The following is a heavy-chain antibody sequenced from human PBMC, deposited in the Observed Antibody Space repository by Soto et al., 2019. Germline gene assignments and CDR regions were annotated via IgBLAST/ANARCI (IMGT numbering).Heavy chain of an antibody. D-gene: IGHD3-22*01. J-gene: IGHJ1*01. Sequence: GASVKVSCKGSGGTFSSYAISWVRQAPGQGLEWMGGIIPIFGTANYAQKFQGRVTITADESTSTAYMELSSLRSEDTAVYYCAGAPYYYDSSGLWWGQGTLVTVSS. CDR2: IIPIFGTA. CDR1: GGTFSSYA. CDR3: AGAPYYYDSSGLW. V-gene: IGHV1-69*13.